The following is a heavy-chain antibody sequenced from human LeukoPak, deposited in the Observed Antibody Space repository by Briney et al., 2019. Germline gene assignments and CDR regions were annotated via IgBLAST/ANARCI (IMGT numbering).Heavy chain of an antibody. CDR1: GYTFTGYY. J-gene: IGHJ6*03. CDR3: AAYTGDYVEFYYYMDV. CDR2: INPNSGGT. D-gene: IGHD4-17*01. V-gene: IGHV1-2*02. Sequence: ASVKVSCKASGYTFTGYYMHWVRQAPGQGLEWMGWINPNSGGTNYAQKFQGRVTMTRDTSISTAYMELSSLRSEDTAVYYCAAYTGDYVEFYYYMDVWGKGTTVTVSS.